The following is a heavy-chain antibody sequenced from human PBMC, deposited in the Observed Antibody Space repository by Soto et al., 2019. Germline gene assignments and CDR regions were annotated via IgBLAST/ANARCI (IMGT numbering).Heavy chain of an antibody. CDR2: ISSSGSTI. CDR1: GFTFSSYE. J-gene: IGHJ6*01. CDR3: ARDGGPGYCSGGSGFGCYYGMHI. Sequence: EVQLVESGGGLVQPGGSLRLSCAASGFTFSSYEMNWVRQAPGKGLEWVSYISSSGSTIYYADSVKGRITISRDNAKNSLYLDMNSQRAEDTAVYYCARDGGPGYCSGGSGFGCYYGMHIW. V-gene: IGHV3-48*03. D-gene: IGHD2-15*01.